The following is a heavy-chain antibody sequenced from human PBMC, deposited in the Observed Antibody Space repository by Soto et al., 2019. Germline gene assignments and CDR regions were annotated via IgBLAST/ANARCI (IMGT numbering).Heavy chain of an antibody. CDR2: IWYDGSNK. Sequence: SGGSLRLSCAAYGFTFSSYGMHWVRQAPGKVLEWVAVIWYDGSNKYYADSVKGRFTNSRDNSKNSLYLQMNSLRAEDTAVYYCARDPLYCSSSSSYSFFDYWGQGTLVTVSS. D-gene: IGHD2-2*02. J-gene: IGHJ4*02. V-gene: IGHV3-33*01. CDR1: GFTFSSYG. CDR3: ARDPLYCSSSSSYSFFDY.